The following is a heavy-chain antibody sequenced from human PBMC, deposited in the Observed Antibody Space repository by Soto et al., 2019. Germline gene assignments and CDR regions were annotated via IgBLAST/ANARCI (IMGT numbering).Heavy chain of an antibody. CDR1: GFTVSSNY. Sequence: PGGSLRLSCAASGFTVSSNYMSWVRQAPGKGLEWVSVIYSGGSTYYADSVKGRFTISRHNSKNTLYLQMNSLRAEDTAVYYCARAHVGYSYGYFFYFDYWGQGT. V-gene: IGHV3-53*04. J-gene: IGHJ4*02. CDR2: IYSGGST. CDR3: ARAHVGYSYGYFFYFDY. D-gene: IGHD5-18*01.